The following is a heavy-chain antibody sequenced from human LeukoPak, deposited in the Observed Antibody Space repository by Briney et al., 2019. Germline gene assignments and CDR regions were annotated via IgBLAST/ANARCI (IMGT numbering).Heavy chain of an antibody. V-gene: IGHV4-59*08. J-gene: IGHJ4*02. D-gene: IGHD2-15*01. CDR2: IYYSGST. CDR3: ARRYCSGGTCYGDY. CDR1: GGSISSYY. Sequence: PSETLSLTCTVSGGSISSYYWSWIRQPPGKGLEWIGYIYYSGSTNYNPSLKSRVTISVDTSKNQFSLKLSSVTAADRAVYYCARRYCSGGTCYGDYWGQGTLVTVSS.